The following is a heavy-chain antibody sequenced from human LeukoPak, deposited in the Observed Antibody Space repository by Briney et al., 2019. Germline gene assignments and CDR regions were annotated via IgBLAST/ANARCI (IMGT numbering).Heavy chain of an antibody. V-gene: IGHV3-21*01. J-gene: IGHJ4*02. CDR2: FTAYSGASI. CDR3: ARGTYSGYDSSFDY. D-gene: IGHD5-12*01. Sequence: GGSLRLSCAGSGFTFNLYSMNWARQAPGKGLEWVSSFTAYSGASIYYADSVRGRFTISRDNAKNSLYLQINSLRAEDTPVYFCARGTYSGYDSSFDYWGQGTLLTVSS. CDR1: GFTFNLYS.